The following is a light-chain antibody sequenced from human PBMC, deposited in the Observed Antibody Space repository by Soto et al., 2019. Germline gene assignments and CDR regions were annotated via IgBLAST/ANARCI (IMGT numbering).Light chain of an antibody. CDR2: DVT. CDR3: SSYADSNTVL. CDR1: SSDVGGYNY. J-gene: IGLJ3*02. V-gene: IGLV2-14*01. Sequence: QSALTQPASVSGSPGQSITISCSGTSSDVGGYNYVSWYQQHPGKAPKLMIYDVTNRPSGVSNRFSGSKSDNTASLTISGLQAADEADYYCSSYADSNTVLFGGGTKLTVL.